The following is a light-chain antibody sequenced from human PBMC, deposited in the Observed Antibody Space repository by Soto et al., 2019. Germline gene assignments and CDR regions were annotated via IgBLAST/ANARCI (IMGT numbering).Light chain of an antibody. J-gene: IGKJ5*01. CDR1: QNVGSA. CDR3: QQRYAWPPIT. CDR2: GAS. Sequence: EIVMSQSPATLSVAPGETATLSCRASQNVGSAVAWYQHKPGQAPRLLIVGASIRAAGVPARFSGSGSGADFTLTISNLEPEDFAVYYCQQRYAWPPITFGQGTRLEIK. V-gene: IGKV3-11*01.